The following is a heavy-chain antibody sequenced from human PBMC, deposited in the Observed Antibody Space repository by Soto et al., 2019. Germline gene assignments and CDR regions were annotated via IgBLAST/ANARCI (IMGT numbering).Heavy chain of an antibody. J-gene: IGHJ6*02. CDR1: GGTFSSYA. CDR2: IIPIFGTA. D-gene: IGHD3-3*01. Sequence: GASVKVSCKASGGTFSSYAISWVRQAPGQGLEWMGGIIPIFGTANYAQKFQGRVTITADESTSTAYMELSSLRSEDTAVYYCASITPPLRITIFGVVSGMDVWGQGTTVTVSS. CDR3: ASITPPLRITIFGVVSGMDV. V-gene: IGHV1-69*13.